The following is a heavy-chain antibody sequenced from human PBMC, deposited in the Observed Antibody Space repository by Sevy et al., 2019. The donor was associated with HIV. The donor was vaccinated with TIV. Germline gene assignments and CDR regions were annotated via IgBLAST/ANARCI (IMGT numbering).Heavy chain of an antibody. CDR1: GFTFSSYE. Sequence: GGSLRLSCTASGFTFSSYEMNWVRQAPGKGLEWVSNIISSGSSKYYGDSVKGRFTISRDNAKNSLFLQMNNLRAQDTAVYYCAGGPHHYYDSSAFFDYWGQGTLVTVSS. J-gene: IGHJ4*02. V-gene: IGHV3-48*03. CDR2: IISSGSSK. D-gene: IGHD3-22*01. CDR3: AGGPHHYYDSSAFFDY.